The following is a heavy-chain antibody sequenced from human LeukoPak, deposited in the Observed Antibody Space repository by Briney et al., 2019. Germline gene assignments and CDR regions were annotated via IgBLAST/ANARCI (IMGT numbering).Heavy chain of an antibody. CDR3: ARRLTQYDCFDP. Sequence: SQTLSLTCAISGDSVSSNSVTWNWIRQSPSRGLEWLGRTYYRSTWYNDDAVSVRGRLTVNPATSKNQFSLHLNSVTPEDTAVYYCARRLTQYDCFDPWGQGIPVTVSS. CDR2: TYYRSTWYN. CDR1: GDSVSSNSVT. D-gene: IGHD2-2*01. J-gene: IGHJ5*02. V-gene: IGHV6-1*01.